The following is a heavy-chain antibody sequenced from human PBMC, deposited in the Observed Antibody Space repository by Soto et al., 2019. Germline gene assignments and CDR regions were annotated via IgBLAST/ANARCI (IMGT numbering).Heavy chain of an antibody. CDR1: GGTFSSYA. CDR3: ARAVAVAQIFNFDY. V-gene: IGHV1-69*01. CDR2: IIPIFGTA. J-gene: IGHJ4*02. Sequence: QVQLVQAGAEVKQPGSSVKVYCKASGGTFSSYAISWVRQAPGQGLEWMGGIIPIFGTANYAQKFQGRVTITADESTSTAYMELSSLRSEDTAVYYCARAVAVAQIFNFDYWGQGTLVTFSS. D-gene: IGHD6-19*01.